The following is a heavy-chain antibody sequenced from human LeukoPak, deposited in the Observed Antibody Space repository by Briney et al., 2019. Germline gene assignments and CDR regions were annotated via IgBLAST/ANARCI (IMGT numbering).Heavy chain of an antibody. CDR2: IYYSGST. V-gene: IGHV4-59*11. CDR1: GGSISSHY. CDR3: ARVYSGYDWGAFDI. D-gene: IGHD5-12*01. J-gene: IGHJ3*02. Sequence: SETLSLTCTVSGGSISSHYWSWIRQPPGKGLEWIGYIYYSGSTNYNPSLKSRVTISVDTSKNQFSLKLSSVTAADTAVYYCARVYSGYDWGAFDIWGQGTMVTVSS.